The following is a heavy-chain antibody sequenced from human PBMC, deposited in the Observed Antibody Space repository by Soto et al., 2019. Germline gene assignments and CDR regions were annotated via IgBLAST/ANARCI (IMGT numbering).Heavy chain of an antibody. Sequence: PGGSLRLSCAASGFTVSSNYMSWVRQAPGKGLEWVSVIYSGGSTYYADSVKGRFTISRDNSKNTLYLQMNSLRAEDTAVYYCARQLYNWNHALDYYYYRIDVWGQGTTVTVXS. CDR1: GFTVSSNY. D-gene: IGHD1-1*01. CDR2: IYSGGST. V-gene: IGHV3-66*04. J-gene: IGHJ6*02. CDR3: ARQLYNWNHALDYYYYRIDV.